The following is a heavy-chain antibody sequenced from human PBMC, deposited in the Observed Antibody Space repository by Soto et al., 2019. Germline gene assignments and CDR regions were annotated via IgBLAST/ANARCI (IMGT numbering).Heavy chain of an antibody. Sequence: SETLSLTCAVYGGSFSGYYWSWIRQPPGKGLEWIGEINHSGSTNYNPSLKSRVTISVDTSKHQSSLKLSSVTAADTAVYYCARAGSSSWYRWFDPWGQGTLVTVSS. D-gene: IGHD6-13*01. CDR1: GGSFSGYY. CDR3: ARAGSSSWYRWFDP. CDR2: INHSGST. V-gene: IGHV4-34*01. J-gene: IGHJ5*02.